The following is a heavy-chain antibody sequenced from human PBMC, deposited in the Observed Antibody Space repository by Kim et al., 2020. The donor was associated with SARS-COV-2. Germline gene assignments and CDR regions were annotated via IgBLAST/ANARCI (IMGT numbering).Heavy chain of an antibody. Sequence: SETLSLTCAVSGGSISSSNWWSWVRQPPGKGLEWIGEIYHSGSTNYNPSLKSRVTISVDKSKNQFSLKLSSVTAADTAVYYCARDRAYSPYYYGMDVWGQGTTVTVSS. V-gene: IGHV4-4*02. J-gene: IGHJ6*02. CDR2: IYHSGST. CDR1: GGSISSSNW. D-gene: IGHD2-15*01. CDR3: ARDRAYSPYYYGMDV.